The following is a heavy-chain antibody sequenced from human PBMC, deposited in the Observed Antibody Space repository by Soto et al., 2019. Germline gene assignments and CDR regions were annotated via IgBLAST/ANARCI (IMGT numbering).Heavy chain of an antibody. J-gene: IGHJ5*02. CDR1: GGSISSYY. CDR2: IYYSGST. D-gene: IGHD6-13*01. CDR3: ARGDPLGFYRGQLILFVP. Sequence: SETLSLTCTVSGGSISSYYWSWIRQPPGKGLEWIGYIYYSGSTNYNPSLKSRVTISVDTSKNQFSLKLSSVTAADTAVYYCARGDPLGFYRGQLILFVPWCQGTLVTVS. V-gene: IGHV4-59*01.